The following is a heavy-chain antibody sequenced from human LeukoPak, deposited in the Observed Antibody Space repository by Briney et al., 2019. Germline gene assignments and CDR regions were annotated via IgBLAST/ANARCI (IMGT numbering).Heavy chain of an antibody. CDR1: GFTFSSYW. Sequence: GGSLRLSCAASGFTFSSYWMHWVRQAPGKGLVWVSRIKSDGSDTSYADSVKGRFTISRDNAKITLYLQMNSLRAEDTAVYYCASGYSSSSLIPFDYWGQGTLVTVSS. CDR2: IKSDGSDT. D-gene: IGHD6-6*01. CDR3: ASGYSSSSLIPFDY. V-gene: IGHV3-74*01. J-gene: IGHJ4*02.